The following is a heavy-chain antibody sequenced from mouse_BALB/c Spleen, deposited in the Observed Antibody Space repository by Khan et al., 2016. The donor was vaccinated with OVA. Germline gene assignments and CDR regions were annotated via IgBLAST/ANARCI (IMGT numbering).Heavy chain of an antibody. CDR2: ISTNSGYA. D-gene: IGHD1-1*02. V-gene: IGHV1-7*01. Sequence: VQLKESGAELVKPGASVKMSCKASGYTFTNYWMLWVKQSPGKGLEWIGFISTNSGYATYNQNFKGKATLTEDKSSSTAYMELASLTSEDSALYYCTRRCLGWGFDYWGQGTILTVSS. CDR1: GYTFTNYW. CDR3: TRRCLGWGFDY. J-gene: IGHJ2*01.